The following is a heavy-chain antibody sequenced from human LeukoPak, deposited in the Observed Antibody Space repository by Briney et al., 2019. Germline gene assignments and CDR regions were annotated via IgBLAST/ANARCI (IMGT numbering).Heavy chain of an antibody. D-gene: IGHD1-26*01. CDR1: GGSISSGGYS. J-gene: IGHJ4*02. Sequence: TSQTLSLTCAVSGGSISSGGYSWSWIRQPPGKGLEWIACISYSGTTDYNPSLKSRATISLDKSKNQFSLNLTSVTAADTAVYYCARGGATYYYFYFWGQGTLVTVSS. V-gene: IGHV4-30-2*01. CDR3: ARGGATYYYFYF. CDR2: ISYSGTT.